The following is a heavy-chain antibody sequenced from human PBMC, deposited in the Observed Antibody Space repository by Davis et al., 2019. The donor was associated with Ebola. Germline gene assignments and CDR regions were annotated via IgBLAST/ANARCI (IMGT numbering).Heavy chain of an antibody. Sequence: SETLSLTCTVSGGSVRNYYWSWIRQPPGKGLEWIGYMYYRGSTEYNPSLQSRATISVDTSKNQFSLKLSSVTAADTAVYYCARLASLNWFDPWGQGTLVTVSS. D-gene: IGHD3-3*02. CDR3: ARLASLNWFDP. V-gene: IGHV4-59*02. CDR2: MYYRGST. J-gene: IGHJ5*02. CDR1: GGSVRNYY.